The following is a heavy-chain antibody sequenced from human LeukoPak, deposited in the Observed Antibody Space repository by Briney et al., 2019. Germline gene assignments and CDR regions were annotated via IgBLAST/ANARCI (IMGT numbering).Heavy chain of an antibody. V-gene: IGHV4-34*01. CDR1: GGSFSGCY. CDR3: ARDNGVAAAGTLYFDY. D-gene: IGHD6-13*01. CDR2: INHSGST. Sequence: SETLSLTCAVYGGSFSGCYWSWIRQPPGKGLEWIGEINHSGSTNYNPSLKSRVTISVDTSKNQFSLKLSSVTAADTAVYYCARDNGVAAAGTLYFDYWGQGTLVTVSS. J-gene: IGHJ4*02.